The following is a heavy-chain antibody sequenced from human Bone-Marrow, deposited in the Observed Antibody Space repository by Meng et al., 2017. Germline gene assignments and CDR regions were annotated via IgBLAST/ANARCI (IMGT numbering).Heavy chain of an antibody. CDR3: AKDRQVIAVAGDAFDI. CDR1: GFTFSRSA. Sequence: GESLKISCAASGFTFSRSAMHWVRQAPVKGLEWVAVISSEGGLKYYADFVKGRFTISRDNSKNTLYLQMNSLRAEDTAVYYCAKDRQVIAVAGDAFDIWGQGTMVTVSS. J-gene: IGHJ3*02. V-gene: IGHV3-30*04. D-gene: IGHD6-19*01. CDR2: ISSEGGLK.